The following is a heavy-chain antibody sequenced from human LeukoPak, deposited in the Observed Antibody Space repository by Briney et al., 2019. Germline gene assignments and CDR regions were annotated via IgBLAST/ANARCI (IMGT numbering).Heavy chain of an antibody. Sequence: GESLKISCKGSGYSFTSYWIGWVRQMPGKGLEWMGIIYPGDYDTRYSPSFQGQVTTSADKSISTAYLQWSSLKASDTAMYYCARITTVDSSRAFDIWGQGTMVTVSS. J-gene: IGHJ3*02. D-gene: IGHD3-22*01. CDR2: IYPGDYDT. CDR3: ARITTVDSSRAFDI. V-gene: IGHV5-51*01. CDR1: GYSFTSYW.